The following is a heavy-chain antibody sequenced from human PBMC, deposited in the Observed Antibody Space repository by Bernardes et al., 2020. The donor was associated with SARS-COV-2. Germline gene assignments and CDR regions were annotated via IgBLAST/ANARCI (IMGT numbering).Heavy chain of an antibody. CDR3: ARPILGVTTRGYYFDF. CDR1: GYSFTNHW. J-gene: IGHJ4*02. D-gene: IGHD3-3*01. Sequence: GASLKISGKGSGYSFTNHWIAWVRQMPGKGLEWMGIMNPDDSDTRYSPSFQGQVTISADKSISTAYLQWSSLKATDTAIYYCARPILGVTTRGYYFDFWGQGTLVTVSS. V-gene: IGHV5-51*01. CDR2: MNPDDSDT.